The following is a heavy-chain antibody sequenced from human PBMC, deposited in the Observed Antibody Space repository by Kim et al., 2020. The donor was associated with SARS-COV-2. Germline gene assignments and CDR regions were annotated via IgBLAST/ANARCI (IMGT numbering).Heavy chain of an antibody. V-gene: IGHV4-34*01. CDR2: INHSGST. CDR1: GGSFSGYY. J-gene: IGHJ4*02. CDR3: AGGTGTARPRGY. D-gene: IGHD1-7*01. Sequence: SETLSFTCAVYGGSFSGYYWSWIRQPPGKGLEWIGEINHSGSTNYNPSLKSRVTISVDTSKNQFSLKLSSVTAADTAVYYCAGGTGTARPRGYWGQGTLVTVSS.